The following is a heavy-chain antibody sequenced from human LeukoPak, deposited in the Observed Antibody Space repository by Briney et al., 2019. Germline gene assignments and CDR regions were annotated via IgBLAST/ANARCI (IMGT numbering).Heavy chain of an antibody. J-gene: IGHJ5*02. D-gene: IGHD3-10*01. CDR1: GGTFSSYA. CDR2: IIPIFGTA. CDR3: GSGSYDNWFDP. V-gene: IGHV1-69*05. Sequence: ASVRVSCKASGGTFSSYAISWVRQAPGQGLEWMGRIIPIFGTANYAQKFQGRVTITTDESTSTAYMELSSLRSEDTAVYYCGSGSYDNWFDPWGHGTLVTVSS.